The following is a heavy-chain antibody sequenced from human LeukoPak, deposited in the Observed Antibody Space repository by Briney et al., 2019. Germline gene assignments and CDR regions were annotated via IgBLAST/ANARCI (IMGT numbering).Heavy chain of an antibody. J-gene: IGHJ5*02. CDR2: IYYSGST. D-gene: IGHD2-2*01. CDR3: ARSPVGKYCSSTSCSSWFDP. Sequence: SETLSLTCTVSGGSISGYYWNWIRQPAGKGLEWIGYIYYSGSTNYNPSLKSRVTISVDTSKNQFSLKLSSVTAADTAVYYCARSPVGKYCSSTSCSSWFDPWGQGTLVTVSS. CDR1: GGSISGYY. V-gene: IGHV4-59*01.